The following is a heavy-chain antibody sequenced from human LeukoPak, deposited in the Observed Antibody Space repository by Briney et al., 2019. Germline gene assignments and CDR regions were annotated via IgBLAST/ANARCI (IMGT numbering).Heavy chain of an antibody. CDR1: GFTFSTYW. CDR3: ARVLYGSGTHMNY. V-gene: IGHV3-74*01. J-gene: IGHJ4*02. D-gene: IGHD3-10*01. Sequence: GGSLRLSCAASGFTFSTYWMHWVRQAPGKGLVWVSRISSDGSSTSYADSVKGRFTISRDNAKNTLYLQMNSLRAEDTAVYYCARVLYGSGTHMNYWGQGTLVTVSS. CDR2: ISSDGSST.